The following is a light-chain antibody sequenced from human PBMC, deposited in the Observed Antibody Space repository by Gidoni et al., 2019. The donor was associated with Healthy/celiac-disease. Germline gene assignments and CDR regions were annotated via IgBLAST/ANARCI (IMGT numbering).Light chain of an antibody. V-gene: IGLV1-44*01. J-gene: IGLJ3*02. CDR2: SNN. CDR1: SSNIGSNT. CDR3: AACSANLNGPALV. Sequence: RRQRRSAYGKQGMRGPISCSGSSSNIGSNTVNWYQQLPGTAPKLLIYSNNQRPSGVPDRFSGSKSGTSSSLSISGLHSEDVADYCCAACSANLNGPALVFGGGTKLTVL.